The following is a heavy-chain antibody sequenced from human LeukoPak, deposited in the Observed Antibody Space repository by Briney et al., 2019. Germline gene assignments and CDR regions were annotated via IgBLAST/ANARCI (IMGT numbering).Heavy chain of an antibody. CDR3: ARASGSSDLNY. CDR2: INPNSGGT. V-gene: IGHV1-2*06. J-gene: IGHJ4*02. Sequence: ASVKVSSKASGYTFTGYYVHWVRQAPGQGLEWMGRINPNSGGTNYAQKFQGRVTMTRGTSISTAYMELTRLRSDDTAVYSCARASGSSDLNYWGQGTLVTVSS. CDR1: GYTFTGYY. D-gene: IGHD1-26*01.